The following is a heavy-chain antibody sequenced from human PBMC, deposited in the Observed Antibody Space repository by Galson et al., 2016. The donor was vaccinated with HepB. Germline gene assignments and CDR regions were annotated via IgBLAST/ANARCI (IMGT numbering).Heavy chain of an antibody. J-gene: IGHJ4*02. CDR3: ARDWLVAVFDY. Sequence: SVKVSCKASGYTFASYGISWVRQAPGQGLEWMGWISAYNGNTNYAQKLQGRVTMTTDTSTSTAYMELRSLTSDDTAVYYCARDWLVAVFDYWGQGTRVTVSS. CDR2: ISAYNGNT. CDR1: GYTFASYG. D-gene: IGHD6-19*01. V-gene: IGHV1-18*01.